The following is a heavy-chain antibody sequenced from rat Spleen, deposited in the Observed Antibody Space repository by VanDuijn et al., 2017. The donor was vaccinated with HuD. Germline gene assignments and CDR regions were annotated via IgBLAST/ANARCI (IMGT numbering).Heavy chain of an antibody. Sequence: EVQLVESDGGLVQPGRSLKLSCAASGFTFSDYYMAWVRQAPTKGLEWVATISYDGSSTYYRDSVKGRFTISRDNAKSTLYLQMDSLRSEDTATYYCATLDNWFAYWGQGTLVTVSS. J-gene: IGHJ3*01. CDR1: GFTFSDYY. V-gene: IGHV5-29*01. CDR2: ISYDGSST. CDR3: ATLDNWFAY.